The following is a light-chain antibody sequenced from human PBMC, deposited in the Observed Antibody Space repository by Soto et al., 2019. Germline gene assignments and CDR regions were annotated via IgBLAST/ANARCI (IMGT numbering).Light chain of an antibody. J-gene: IGKJ1*01. V-gene: IGKV3-20*01. CDR2: GAS. CDR1: QSVSSNY. Sequence: EIVLTPSPGTLSLSPVEIATLSCLASQSVSSNYLAWYQQKPGQAPRLLIYGASSRATGIPDRFSGSGSGTDFTLTISRLEPEDFAVYYCQQYGSSRWTFGQGTKVDIK. CDR3: QQYGSSRWT.